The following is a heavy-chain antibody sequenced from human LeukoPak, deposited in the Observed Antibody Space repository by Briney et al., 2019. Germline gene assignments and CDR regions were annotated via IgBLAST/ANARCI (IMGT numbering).Heavy chain of an antibody. Sequence: PGGSLRLSCAASGFTFSNAWMSWVCQAPGKGLEWVGRIKSKTDGGTTDYAAPVKGRFTISSDDSKNTLYLQMNSLKTEDTAVYYCTTGGVGAQFLLNWGQGTLVTVSS. CDR3: TTGGVGAQFLLN. CDR2: IKSKTDGGTT. J-gene: IGHJ4*02. D-gene: IGHD1-26*01. CDR1: GFTFSNAW. V-gene: IGHV3-15*01.